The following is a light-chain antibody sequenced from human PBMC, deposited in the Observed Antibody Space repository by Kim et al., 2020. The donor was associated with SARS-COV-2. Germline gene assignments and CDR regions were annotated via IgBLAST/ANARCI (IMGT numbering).Light chain of an antibody. CDR1: HDIGTY. V-gene: IGKV1-16*02. J-gene: IGKJ4*01. CDR3: QQYDSFPLT. CDR2: AAS. Sequence: ASVGDSVTITCRASHDIGTYLAWFQQRPGKAPNPLIHAASTLQSGVPSKFSGSGSGTDFTLIIRSLQPEDSATYYYQQYDSFPLTFAGGTKVDIK.